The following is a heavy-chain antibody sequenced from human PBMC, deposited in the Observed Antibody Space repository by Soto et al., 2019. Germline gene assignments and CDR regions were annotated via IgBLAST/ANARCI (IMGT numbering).Heavy chain of an antibody. CDR1: GGSFSGYY. Sequence: SETLSLTCAVYGGSFSGYYWCWIRQPPGKGLEWIGEINHSGSTNYNPSLKSRVTIFVDTSKNQFSLKLSSLTAADTALYYCTRENGSTSEYWSQGTLVTVSS. V-gene: IGHV4-34*01. J-gene: IGHJ4*02. D-gene: IGHD6-13*01. CDR3: TRENGSTSEY. CDR2: INHSGST.